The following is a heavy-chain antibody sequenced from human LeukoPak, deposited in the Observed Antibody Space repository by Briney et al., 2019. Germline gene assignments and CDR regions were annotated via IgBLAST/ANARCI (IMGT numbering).Heavy chain of an antibody. CDR3: ARVGGSNFYNYGMDV. D-gene: IGHD4-11*01. CDR1: DDSIGNYY. CDR2: IYLSGST. Sequence: SETLSLTCTVSDDSIGNYYWSRIRQSPGKGLEWIGYIYLSGSTNYNPSLKRRVTMSVVTSKNQFSLRLTSVTAADTATYYCARVGGSNFYNYGMDVWGQGTTVIVSS. J-gene: IGHJ6*02. V-gene: IGHV4-59*01.